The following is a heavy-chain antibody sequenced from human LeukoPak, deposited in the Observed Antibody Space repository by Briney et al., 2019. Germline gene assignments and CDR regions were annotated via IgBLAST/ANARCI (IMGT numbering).Heavy chain of an antibody. V-gene: IGHV1-2*02. CDR2: INPNSGGT. Sequence: GASVKVSCKXSGYTFTGYYMHWVRQAPGQGLEWMGWINPNSGGTNYAQKFQGRVTMTRDTSISTAYMELSRLRSDDTAVYYCARGYDFWSGYTTPVDYWGQGTLVTVSS. J-gene: IGHJ4*02. D-gene: IGHD3-3*01. CDR1: GYTFTGYY. CDR3: ARGYDFWSGYTTPVDY.